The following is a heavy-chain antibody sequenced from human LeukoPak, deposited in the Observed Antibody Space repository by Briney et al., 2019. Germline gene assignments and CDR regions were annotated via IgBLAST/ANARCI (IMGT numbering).Heavy chain of an antibody. CDR1: GGTFSSYA. J-gene: IGHJ4*02. Sequence: ASVKVSCKASGGTFSSYAISWVRQAPGQGLEWMGGIIPIFGTANYAQKFQGRVTITADESTSTAYMELSSLRSEDTAVYYCARAAEPYCSGGSCFFTEDCWGQGALVTVSS. V-gene: IGHV1-69*13. CDR3: ARAAEPYCSGGSCFFTEDC. D-gene: IGHD2-15*01. CDR2: IIPIFGTA.